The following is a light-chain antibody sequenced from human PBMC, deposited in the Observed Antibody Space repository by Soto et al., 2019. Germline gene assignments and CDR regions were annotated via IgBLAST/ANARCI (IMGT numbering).Light chain of an antibody. J-gene: IGLJ1*01. CDR2: DNN. V-gene: IGLV1-51*01. CDR3: GTWDSSLSAYV. CDR1: SSNIGNNY. Sequence: QSVLTQPPSVSAAPGQKVTISCSGSSSNIGNNYVSWYQQLPGTAPKLLIYDNNERPSEIPDRFSGSKSGTSATLGITGLQTGDEADYYCGTWDSSLSAYVFGSGTKLTVL.